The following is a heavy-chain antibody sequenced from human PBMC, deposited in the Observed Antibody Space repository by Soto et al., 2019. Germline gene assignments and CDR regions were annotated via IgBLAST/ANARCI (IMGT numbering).Heavy chain of an antibody. CDR2: IYYSGST. Sequence: SETLSLTCTVSGGSISSCYWSWIRQPPGKGLEWIGYIYYSGSTNYNPSLKSRVTISVDTSKNQFSLKLSSVTAADTAVYYCARDRGNYDILTGYRYGMDVWGQGTTVT. CDR3: ARDRGNYDILTGYRYGMDV. J-gene: IGHJ6*02. V-gene: IGHV4-59*01. D-gene: IGHD3-9*01. CDR1: GGSISSCY.